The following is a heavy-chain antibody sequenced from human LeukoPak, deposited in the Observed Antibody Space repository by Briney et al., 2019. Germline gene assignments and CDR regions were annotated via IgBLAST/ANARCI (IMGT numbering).Heavy chain of an antibody. CDR1: GYTLTELS. D-gene: IGHD3-22*01. J-gene: IGHJ4*02. Sequence: ASVKVSCKVSGYTLTELSMHWVRQAPGKGLEWMGGFDPEDGETIYAQKFQGRVTMTEDTSTGTAYMELSSLRSEDTAVYYCATALSWLPLFDYWGQGTLVTVSS. V-gene: IGHV1-24*01. CDR2: FDPEDGET. CDR3: ATALSWLPLFDY.